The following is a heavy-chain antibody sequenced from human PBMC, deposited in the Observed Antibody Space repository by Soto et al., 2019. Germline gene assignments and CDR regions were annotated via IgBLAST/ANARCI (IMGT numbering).Heavy chain of an antibody. V-gene: IGHV1-18*01. D-gene: IGHD3-10*01. CDR1: GYTFTSYG. CDR3: ARDFPHYGSGSYIRFDY. Sequence: QVQLVESGAEVKRPGASVKVSCKASGYTFTSYGISWVRQAPGQGLEWMGWISAYNVNTNYAHKLQRRVPMTTDTSTSTAYMELRSLRSDDTDVYYCARDFPHYGSGSYIRFDYWAEGTLVTVSS. CDR2: ISAYNVNT. J-gene: IGHJ4*02.